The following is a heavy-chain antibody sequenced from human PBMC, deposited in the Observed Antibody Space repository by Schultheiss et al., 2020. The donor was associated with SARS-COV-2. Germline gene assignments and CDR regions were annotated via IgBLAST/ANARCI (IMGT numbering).Heavy chain of an antibody. J-gene: IGHJ6*02. V-gene: IGHV1-2*02. Sequence: ASVKVSCKASGYTFTGYYMHWVRQAPGQGLEWMGWINPNSGGTNYAQKLQGRVTMTTDTSTSTAYMELRSLRSDDTAVYYCARDPESGSYNYYYGMDVWGQGTTVTVSS. D-gene: IGHD3-10*01. CDR1: GYTFTGYY. CDR3: ARDPESGSYNYYYGMDV. CDR2: INPNSGGT.